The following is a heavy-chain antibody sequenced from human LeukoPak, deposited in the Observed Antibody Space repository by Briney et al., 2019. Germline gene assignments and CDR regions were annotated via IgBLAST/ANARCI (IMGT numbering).Heavy chain of an antibody. J-gene: IGHJ6*02. CDR1: GFTFSSYA. Sequence: GGSLRLSCAASGFTFSSYAMHWVRQAPGKGLEWVAVISYDGSNKYYADSVKGRFTISRDNSKNTLYLQINSLRAEDTAVYYCARQGPGIPSYYYYNIDVWGQGTTVTVSS. V-gene: IGHV3-30-3*01. CDR2: ISYDGSNK. CDR3: ARQGPGIPSYYYYNIDV.